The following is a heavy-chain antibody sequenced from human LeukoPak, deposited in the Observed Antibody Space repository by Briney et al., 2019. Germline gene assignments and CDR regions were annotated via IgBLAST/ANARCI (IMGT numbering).Heavy chain of an antibody. Sequence: GASVKVSCKASGYTFTGYYMHWVRQAPGQGLEWMGWINPNSGSTNYAQKFQGRVTMTRDTSISTAYMELSRLRSDDTAVYYCARGSYYVFCAFDIWGQGTMVTVSS. D-gene: IGHD1-26*01. V-gene: IGHV1-2*02. J-gene: IGHJ3*02. CDR2: INPNSGST. CDR3: ARGSYYVFCAFDI. CDR1: GYTFTGYY.